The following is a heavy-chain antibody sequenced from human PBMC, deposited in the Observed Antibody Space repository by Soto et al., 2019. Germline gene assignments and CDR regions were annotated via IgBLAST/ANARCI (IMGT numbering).Heavy chain of an antibody. V-gene: IGHV3-30*03. J-gene: IGHJ4*02. CDR2: ISFDGNIK. Sequence: QVQLVESGGGMVQPGKSLRLSCAASGFTFSRYGMYWVRQAPGKGLEWVATISFDGNIKLYADSVRGRFTFSRDNSKNTWYLKINSLRPADAGVFYFVRNYGWTTVAEPGFFDFWAREPWSPSPQ. CDR1: GFTFSRYG. CDR3: VRNYGWTTVAEPGFFDF. D-gene: IGHD4-17*01.